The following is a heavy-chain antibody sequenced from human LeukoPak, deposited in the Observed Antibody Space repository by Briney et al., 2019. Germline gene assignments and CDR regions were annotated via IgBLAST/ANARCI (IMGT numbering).Heavy chain of an antibody. CDR1: GGSISTYY. Sequence: KPSETLSLTCTVSGGSISTYYWSWIGQPPGKGLEWIGYIYYSGSTNYNPSLKSRVTISVDTSKNQFSLKLTSVTAADTAVYYCARATAFFDIWGQGTMVTVSS. CDR2: IYYSGST. CDR3: ARATAFFDI. V-gene: IGHV4-59*01. J-gene: IGHJ3*02.